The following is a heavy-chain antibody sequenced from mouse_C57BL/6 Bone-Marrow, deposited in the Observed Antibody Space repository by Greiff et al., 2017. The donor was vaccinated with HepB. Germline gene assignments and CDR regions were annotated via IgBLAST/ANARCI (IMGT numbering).Heavy chain of an antibody. Sequence: VQLQQSGPELVKPGASVKISCKASGYAFSSYWMNWVKQRPGKGLEWIGRIYPGDGDTNYNGKFKGKATLTADKSSSTAYMQLSSLTSEDSAVYFCARGGGYYPAWFAYWGQGTLVTVSA. V-gene: IGHV1-82*01. D-gene: IGHD2-3*01. J-gene: IGHJ3*01. CDR1: GYAFSSYW. CDR3: ARGGGYYPAWFAY. CDR2: IYPGDGDT.